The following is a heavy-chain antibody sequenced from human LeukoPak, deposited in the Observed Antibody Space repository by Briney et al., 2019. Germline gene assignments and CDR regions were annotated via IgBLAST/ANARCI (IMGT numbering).Heavy chain of an antibody. J-gene: IGHJ4*02. Sequence: GGSLRLSCVASGFTFSDNYMSWLRQAPGKGLEWVSYISSSGSTIYYADSVKGRFTISRDNAKNSLYLQMNSLRAEDTAVYYCAREFQDRDFDYWGQGTLVTVSS. CDR3: AREFQDRDFDY. CDR2: ISSSGSTI. CDR1: GFTFSDNY. V-gene: IGHV3-11*01.